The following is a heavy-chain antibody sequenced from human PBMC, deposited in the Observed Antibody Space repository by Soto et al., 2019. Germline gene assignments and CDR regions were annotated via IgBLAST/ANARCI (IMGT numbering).Heavy chain of an antibody. V-gene: IGHV4-31*03. D-gene: IGHD3-3*01. CDR3: ARGEKGITIFGVVSPYGMDV. CDR2: IYYSGST. CDR1: GGSISSGGYY. Sequence: KTSETLSLTCTVSGGSISSGGYYWSWIRQHPGKGLEWIGYIYYSGSTYYNPSLKSRVTISVDTSKNQFSLKLSSVTAADTAVYYCARGEKGITIFGVVSPYGMDVWGQGTTVTVSS. J-gene: IGHJ6*02.